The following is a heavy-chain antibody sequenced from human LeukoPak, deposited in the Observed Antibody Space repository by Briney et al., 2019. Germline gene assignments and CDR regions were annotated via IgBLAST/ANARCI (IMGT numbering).Heavy chain of an antibody. Sequence: GGSLRLSCAASGFTVTSYEMHCVRQAPGKGLEWVAVISDDGSNKNYADSVRGRFTISRDNSNNTLYLQMNSLRAEDTAVYYCAKDRETTASGTFDYWGQGTLVTVSS. CDR3: AKDRETTASGTFDY. CDR2: ISDDGSNK. J-gene: IGHJ4*02. CDR1: GFTVTSYE. V-gene: IGHV3-30*18. D-gene: IGHD6-13*01.